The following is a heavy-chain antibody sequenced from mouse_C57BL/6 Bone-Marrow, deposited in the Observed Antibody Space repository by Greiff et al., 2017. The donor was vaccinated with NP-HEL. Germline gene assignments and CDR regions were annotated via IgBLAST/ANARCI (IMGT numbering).Heavy chain of an antibody. Sequence: EVQLQQSGPELVKPGASVKISCKASGYTFTDYYMNWVKQSHGKSLEWIGDINPNNGGTSYNQKFKGKATLTVDKSSSTAYMELRSLTSEDSAVYYCATQSYYDYDVGAMDYWGQGTSVTVSS. CDR3: ATQSYYDYDVGAMDY. J-gene: IGHJ4*01. D-gene: IGHD2-4*01. CDR2: INPNNGGT. CDR1: GYTFTDYY. V-gene: IGHV1-26*01.